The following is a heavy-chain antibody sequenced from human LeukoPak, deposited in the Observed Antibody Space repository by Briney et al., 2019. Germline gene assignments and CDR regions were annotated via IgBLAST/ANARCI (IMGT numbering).Heavy chain of an antibody. Sequence: GSLTHTRAASGFTVSSNYMSWVRQAPGKGLEWVSVIHSGGSTYYADSVKGRFTISRDNSKNTLYLQMNSLRAEDTAVYYCAREGELGNQYYFDVWGQGTLVTVSS. J-gene: IGHJ4*01. V-gene: IGHV3-66*01. CDR1: GFTVSSNY. D-gene: IGHD1-7*01. CDR3: AREGELGNQYYFDV. CDR2: IHSGGST.